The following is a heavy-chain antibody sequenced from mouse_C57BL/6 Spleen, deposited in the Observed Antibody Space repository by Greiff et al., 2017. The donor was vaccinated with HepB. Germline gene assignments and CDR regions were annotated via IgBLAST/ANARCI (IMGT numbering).Heavy chain of an antibody. J-gene: IGHJ4*01. Sequence: QVQLQQSGAELVRPGASVKLSCKASGYTFTDYYINWVKQRPGQGLEWIARIYPGSGNTYYNEKFKGKATLTAEKSSSTAYMQLSSLTSEDSAVYFCARGRDYDRAMDYWGQGTSVTVSS. CDR1: GYTFTDYY. CDR3: ARGRDYDRAMDY. V-gene: IGHV1-76*01. D-gene: IGHD2-4*01. CDR2: IYPGSGNT.